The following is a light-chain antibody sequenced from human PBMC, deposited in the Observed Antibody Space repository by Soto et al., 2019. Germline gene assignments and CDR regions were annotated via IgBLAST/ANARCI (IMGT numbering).Light chain of an antibody. J-gene: IGKJ5*01. V-gene: IGKV3-20*01. Sequence: EILFPHSRLTLSLSPESRSTLSCRASQSVSNNYLAWYQQKPGQAPRLLIYAASSRATGSPDRFSGGGSGTDFTLTISRLEPEDFAVYYCQQYGYSPITFGQGTRLEIK. CDR2: AAS. CDR3: QQYGYSPIT. CDR1: QSVSNNY.